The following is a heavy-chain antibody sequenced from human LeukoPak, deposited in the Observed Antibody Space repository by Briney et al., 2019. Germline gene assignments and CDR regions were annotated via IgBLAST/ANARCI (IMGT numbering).Heavy chain of an antibody. CDR1: GITFSSYW. V-gene: IGHV3-74*01. D-gene: IGHD5-18*01. CDR3: ATGSGLWSPDY. CDR2: INTDGSST. Sequence: SGGSLRLSCAASGITFSSYWMHWVRQAPGKGLVWVSRINTDGSSTSYADSVKGRFTISRDNAKNRLYVQMNSLRAEDTAVYYCATGSGLWSPDYWGQGTLVTVSS. J-gene: IGHJ4*02.